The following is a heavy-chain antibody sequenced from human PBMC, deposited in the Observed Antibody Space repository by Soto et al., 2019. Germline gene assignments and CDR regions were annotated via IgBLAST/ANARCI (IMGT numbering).Heavy chain of an antibody. D-gene: IGHD3-22*01. Sequence: EVQLVESGGGLVQPGGSLRLSCAASGFTFSSYCMHWVRQAPGKGLVWVSRINSDGSSTSYADSVKGRFTISRDNAKNTLYLQMNSLRAEDTAVYYCARAYYYDSSGYYKNYFDYWGQGTLVTVSS. CDR3: ARAYYYDSSGYYKNYFDY. CDR1: GFTFSSYC. CDR2: INSDGSST. V-gene: IGHV3-74*01. J-gene: IGHJ4*02.